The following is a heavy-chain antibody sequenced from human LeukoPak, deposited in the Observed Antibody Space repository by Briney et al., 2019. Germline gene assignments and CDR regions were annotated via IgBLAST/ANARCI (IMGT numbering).Heavy chain of an antibody. D-gene: IGHD3-22*01. V-gene: IGHV3-48*01. J-gene: IGHJ5*02. CDR1: GFDLCTYS. Sequence: GESLRLSCVFSGFDLCTYSMNWVRQAPGKGLEWISYISVCSSPDTIYYADSVKGRFTISRDNAKNSLYLQMNRLRVEDTAVYYCARTKVHYDRGGLYRWGQGALVTVSS. CDR2: ISVCSSPDTI. CDR3: ARTKVHYDRGGLYR.